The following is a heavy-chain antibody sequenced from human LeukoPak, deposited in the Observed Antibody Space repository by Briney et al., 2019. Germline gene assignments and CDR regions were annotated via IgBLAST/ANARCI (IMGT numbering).Heavy chain of an antibody. CDR1: RFTFNSYG. Sequence: GGSLRLSCAASRFTFNSYGMHWVRQAPGKGLEWVAVISYDGRNIHYPDSVKGRFTISRDISTDTLWLQMDSLRTEDTAVYYCAKGPLRGTAAAIDYWGQGTLVTVSS. CDR3: AKGPLRGTAAAIDY. J-gene: IGHJ4*02. V-gene: IGHV3-30*18. CDR2: ISYDGRNI. D-gene: IGHD2-2*01.